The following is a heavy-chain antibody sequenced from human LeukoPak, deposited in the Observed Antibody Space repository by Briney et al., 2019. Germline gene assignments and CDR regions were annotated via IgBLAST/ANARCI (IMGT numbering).Heavy chain of an antibody. D-gene: IGHD3-9*01. CDR3: ARNPPTIFGHFDL. CDR2: IYYSGST. Sequence: SETLTLTCTVSGGSISSSSYYWGWIRQPPGKGLEWIGSIYYSGSTYYNPSLKSRVTRSVDTSKNQFSLKLSSVTAADTAVYYCARNPPTIFGHFDLWGRGTLVTVSS. V-gene: IGHV4-39*01. CDR1: GGSISSSSYY. J-gene: IGHJ2*01.